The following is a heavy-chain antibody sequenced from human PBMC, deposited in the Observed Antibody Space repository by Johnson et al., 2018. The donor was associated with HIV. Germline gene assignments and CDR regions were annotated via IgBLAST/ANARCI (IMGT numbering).Heavy chain of an antibody. V-gene: IGHV3-33*03. Sequence: QVQLVESGGGVVQPGGSRRLSCAASGFTFSNYGMHWVRQAPGKGLEWVAVIWYDGSNKYYADSVKGRFTISRDNAKNSLILQMNSLRDEDTAVYYCAKDVGNYWPDSFDIWGQGTMVTVSS. CDR1: GFTFSNYG. D-gene: IGHD3-22*01. CDR3: AKDVGNYWPDSFDI. J-gene: IGHJ3*02. CDR2: IWYDGSNK.